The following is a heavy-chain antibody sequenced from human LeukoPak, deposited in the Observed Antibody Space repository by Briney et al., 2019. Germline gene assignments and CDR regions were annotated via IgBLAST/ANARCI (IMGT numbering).Heavy chain of an antibody. CDR3: ARGAYGSGENDY. CDR1: GGSISSYY. Sequence: SETLSLTCTVSGGSISSYYWSWIRQPPGKGLEWIGYIYYSGSTYYNPSLKSRVTISVDTSKNQFSLKLSSVTAADTAVYYCARGAYGSGENDYWGQGTLVTVSS. V-gene: IGHV4-59*08. CDR2: IYYSGST. J-gene: IGHJ4*02. D-gene: IGHD3-10*01.